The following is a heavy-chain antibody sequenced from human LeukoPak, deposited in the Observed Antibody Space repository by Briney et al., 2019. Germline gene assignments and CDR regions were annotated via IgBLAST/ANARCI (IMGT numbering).Heavy chain of an antibody. Sequence: GESLKISCKGSGYRFTSYWIGWVRQMPGKGLEWMGIIYPGDSDTRYSPSFQGQVTISADKSISTAYLQWSSLKASDTAMYYCARGALSWNPHFDYWGQGTLVTVSS. D-gene: IGHD1-1*01. CDR2: IYPGDSDT. CDR3: ARGALSWNPHFDY. J-gene: IGHJ4*02. CDR1: GYRFTSYW. V-gene: IGHV5-51*01.